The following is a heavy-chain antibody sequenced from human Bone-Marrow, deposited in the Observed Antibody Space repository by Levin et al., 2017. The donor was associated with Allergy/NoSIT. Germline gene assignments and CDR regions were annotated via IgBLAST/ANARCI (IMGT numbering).Heavy chain of an antibody. CDR3: ARTAFLLEGTGRYFDS. Sequence: AASVKVSCKASGYTFSDYYIHWMRQAPGQGPEWMGSSNPRTGATRYSQKFEGRVTMTRDTSSNTAYMELSSLTSDDSAVYFCARTAFLLEGTGRYFDSWGQGTLVTVSS. D-gene: IGHD3-10*01. J-gene: IGHJ4*02. CDR2: SNPRTGAT. V-gene: IGHV1-2*02. CDR1: GYTFSDYY.